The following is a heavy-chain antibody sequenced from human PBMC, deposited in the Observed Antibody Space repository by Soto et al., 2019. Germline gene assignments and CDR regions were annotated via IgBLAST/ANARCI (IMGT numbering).Heavy chain of an antibody. D-gene: IGHD5-18*01. CDR3: AKGFSYSVIDY. CDR2: ISYDGSNN. CDR1: GFTFSTYG. V-gene: IGHV3-30*18. Sequence: QVQLVESGGGVVQPGRSLRLSCAASGFTFSTYGMHWVRQAPGKGLAWVAVISYDGSNNYYADSVKGRFTISRDNSKNTLYLQITNLGAEDAAVYYCAKGFSYSVIDYWGQGTLDTVSS. J-gene: IGHJ4*02.